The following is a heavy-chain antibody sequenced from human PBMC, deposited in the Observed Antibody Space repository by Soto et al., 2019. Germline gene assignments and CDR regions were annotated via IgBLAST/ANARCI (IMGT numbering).Heavy chain of an antibody. D-gene: IGHD2-2*01. CDR1: GGSINDFY. J-gene: IGHJ4*02. V-gene: IGHV4-59*06. CDR3: ARIVVPAAPFDY. CDR2: IYYSGST. Sequence: PSETLSLTCTVSGGSINDFYWSWIRQPPGKGLEWIGYIYYSGSTYYNPSLKSRVTISVDTSKNQFSLKLSSVTAADTAVYYCARIVVPAAPFDYWGQGTLVTVSS.